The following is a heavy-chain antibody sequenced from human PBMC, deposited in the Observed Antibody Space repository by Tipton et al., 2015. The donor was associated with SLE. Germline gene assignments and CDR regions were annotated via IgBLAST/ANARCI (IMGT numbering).Heavy chain of an antibody. CDR2: IYHSGST. Sequence: TLSLTCSVSGGSISSSSYYRGWIRQPPGKGLEWIGYIYHSGSTYYNPSLKSRVTISVDRSKNQFSLKLSSVTAADTAVYYCASRGVPDAFDIWGQGTMVTVSS. D-gene: IGHD3-10*01. V-gene: IGHV4-30-2*01. CDR1: GGSISSSSYY. CDR3: ASRGVPDAFDI. J-gene: IGHJ3*02.